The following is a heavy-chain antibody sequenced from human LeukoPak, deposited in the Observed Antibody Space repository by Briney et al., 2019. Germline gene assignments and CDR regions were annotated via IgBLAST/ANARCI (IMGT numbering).Heavy chain of an antibody. Sequence: PGGSLRLSCAVSGFTLSNYEMNWVRQAPGKGLEWVSYISSSGSTKNYADSVKGRFTISRDKAKNSLYLQMNSLRAEDTAVYYCARDKVVGATHFDYWGQGTLVTVSS. J-gene: IGHJ4*02. V-gene: IGHV3-48*03. D-gene: IGHD1-26*01. CDR2: ISSSGSTK. CDR1: GFTLSNYE. CDR3: ARDKVVGATHFDY.